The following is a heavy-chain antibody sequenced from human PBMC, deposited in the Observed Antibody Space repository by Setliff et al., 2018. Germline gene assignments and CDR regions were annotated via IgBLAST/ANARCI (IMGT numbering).Heavy chain of an antibody. D-gene: IGHD2-15*01. V-gene: IGHV1-46*01. CDR2: INPGGLSS. J-gene: IGHJ3*02. CDR1: GYSFTSHY. CDR3: AISSLSICSGGSCPNAFDI. Sequence: ASVKVSCKTSGYSFTSHYMHWVRQAPGQGLEWMGIINPGGLSSSSTQKFEGRVTMTTDTSTSAAYMELRSLRSDDTAVYYCAISSLSICSGGSCPNAFDIWGQGTMVTVSS.